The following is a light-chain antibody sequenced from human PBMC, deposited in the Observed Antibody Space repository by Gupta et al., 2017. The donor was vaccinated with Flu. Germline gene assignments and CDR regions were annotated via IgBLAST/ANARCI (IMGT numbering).Light chain of an antibody. CDR2: EYS. CDR1: SSNTTSHY. Sequence: SSSNTTSHYVSCYQQPPGAATTLIIYEYSKRPSGIPHRFSGSKSGTSATLGTTGLQTGDDDADYCAKWDSSLSGVVFGGGTKLTVL. J-gene: IGLJ3*02. V-gene: IGLV1-51*02. CDR3: AKWDSSLSGVV.